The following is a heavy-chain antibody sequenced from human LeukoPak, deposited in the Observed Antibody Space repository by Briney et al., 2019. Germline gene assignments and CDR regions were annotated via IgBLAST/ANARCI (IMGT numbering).Heavy chain of an antibody. V-gene: IGHV3-66*01. CDR1: GFTVSSSY. D-gene: IGHD4-17*01. J-gene: IGHJ4*02. CDR2: IYSGGST. CDR3: AREGLFGDYGY. Sequence: GGSLRLSCAASGFTVSSSYMSWVRQAPGKGLEWVSVIYSGGSTYYTDSVKGRFTISRDISKNTLYLQMNSLRAEDTAVYYCAREGLFGDYGYWGQGTLVTVSS.